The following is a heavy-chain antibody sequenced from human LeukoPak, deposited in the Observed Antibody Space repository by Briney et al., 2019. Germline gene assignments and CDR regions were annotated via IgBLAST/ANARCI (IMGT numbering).Heavy chain of an antibody. Sequence: PGGSLRLSCAASGFTFSSYVMHWVRQAPGKGLEWVAIISYDGSNEYYADSVKGRFTISRDNSKNTLYLQMNSLRAEDTAVYYCAKDGSDQPRVPAAMRAYYYDSSGYFFDYWGQGALVTVSS. CDR1: GFTFSSYV. CDR2: ISYDGSNE. J-gene: IGHJ4*02. V-gene: IGHV3-30*04. CDR3: AKDGSDQPRVPAAMRAYYYDSSGYFFDY. D-gene: IGHD3-22*01.